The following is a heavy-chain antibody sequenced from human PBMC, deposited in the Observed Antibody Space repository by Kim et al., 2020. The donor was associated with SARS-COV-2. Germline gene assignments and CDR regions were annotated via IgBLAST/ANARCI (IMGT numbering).Heavy chain of an antibody. V-gene: IGHV3-30*04. D-gene: IGHD4-17*01. Sequence: GGSLRLSCAASGFTFSSYAMHWVRQAPGKGLEWVAVISYDGSNKYYADSVKGRFTISRDNSKNTLYLQMNSLRAEDTAVYYCAREGDYGDYDVWVWGMDVGGQGTTVTVSS. CDR1: GFTFSSYA. CDR2: ISYDGSNK. CDR3: AREGDYGDYDVWVWGMDV. J-gene: IGHJ6*02.